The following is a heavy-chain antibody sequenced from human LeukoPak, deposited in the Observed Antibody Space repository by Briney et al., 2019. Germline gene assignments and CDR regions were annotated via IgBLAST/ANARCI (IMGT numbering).Heavy chain of an antibody. Sequence: PGGSLRLSCAASGFTFSSYGMHWVRQAPGKGLEWVAVISYDGSNKYYADSVKGRFTISRDNSKNTLYPQMNSLRAEDTAVYYCANGKNYGDYEQPFDYWGQGTLVTVSS. CDR3: ANGKNYGDYEQPFDY. CDR2: ISYDGSNK. J-gene: IGHJ4*02. CDR1: GFTFSSYG. D-gene: IGHD4-17*01. V-gene: IGHV3-30*18.